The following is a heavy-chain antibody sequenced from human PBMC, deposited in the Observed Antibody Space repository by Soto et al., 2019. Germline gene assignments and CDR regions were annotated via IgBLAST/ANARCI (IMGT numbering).Heavy chain of an antibody. V-gene: IGHV4-31*03. CDR2: IYYSGST. CDR3: ARVVTVSGNLYFDY. J-gene: IGHJ4*02. D-gene: IGHD3-16*01. CDR1: GGSISSGGYY. Sequence: QVQLQESGPGLVKPSQTLSLTCTVSGGSISSGGYYWSWIRQHPGKGLEWIGYIYYSGSTYYNPCLKSRVTISVDTSKYQFSLKLSAVTAADTAVYYCARVVTVSGNLYFDYWGQGTLVTVSS.